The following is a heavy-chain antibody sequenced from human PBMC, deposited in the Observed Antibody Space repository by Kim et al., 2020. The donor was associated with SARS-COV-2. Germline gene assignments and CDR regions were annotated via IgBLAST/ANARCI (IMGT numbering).Heavy chain of an antibody. V-gene: IGHV1-18*04. Sequence: ASVKVSCKASGYTFTSYGISWVRQAPGQGLEWMGWISTYNGNTNYAQKLQGRVTMTTDTSTSTAYMELRSLRSDDTAVYYCARVGYCGGDCYLNPYNWFDPWGQGTLVTVSS. J-gene: IGHJ5*02. D-gene: IGHD2-21*01. CDR3: ARVGYCGGDCYLNPYNWFDP. CDR2: ISTYNGNT. CDR1: GYTFTSYG.